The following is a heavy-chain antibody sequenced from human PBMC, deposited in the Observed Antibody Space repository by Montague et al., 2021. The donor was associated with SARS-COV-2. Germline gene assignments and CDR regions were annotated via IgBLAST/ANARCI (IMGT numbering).Heavy chain of an antibody. CDR1: GGSFSGNY. D-gene: IGHD4-11*01. J-gene: IGHJ6*02. CDR2: INHYGST. V-gene: IGHV4-34*01. CDR3: ARGLPVTTLFYYFGMDV. Sequence: SETLSLTCAVYGGSFSGNYWSWIRQPQGKGLEWIGEINHYGSTNXNPSLKSRVTMSVDTSKNQFSLKLSSVTAADTAVYYCARGLPVTTLFYYFGMDVWGQGTTVTVSS.